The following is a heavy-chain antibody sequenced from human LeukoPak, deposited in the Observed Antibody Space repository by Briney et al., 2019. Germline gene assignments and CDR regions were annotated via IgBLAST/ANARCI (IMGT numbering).Heavy chain of an antibody. D-gene: IGHD3-22*01. CDR2: INWNGGST. Sequence: GGSLRLSCAASGFTFDDYGMSWVRQAPGKGLEWVSGINWNGGSTGYADSVKGRFTISRDNAKNSLYLQMNSLRAEDTALYYCARVYYDSSGYGGFDYWGLGTLVTVSS. J-gene: IGHJ4*02. CDR1: GFTFDDYG. V-gene: IGHV3-20*04. CDR3: ARVYYDSSGYGGFDY.